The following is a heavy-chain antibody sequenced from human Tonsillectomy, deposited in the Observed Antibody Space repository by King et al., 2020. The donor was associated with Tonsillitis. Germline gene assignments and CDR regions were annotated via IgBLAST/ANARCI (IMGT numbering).Heavy chain of an antibody. Sequence: VQLVESGGGLVKPGGSLRLSCAASGFRFSNAWMSWVRQAPGKGLEWVGRIKSKTDGGTADYAAPVRGRFTISRDDSKNTLDLQMSSLKTEDTAVYYCTTDSSGLVVPAADWGQGTLVTVSS. V-gene: IGHV3-15*01. CDR1: GFRFSNAW. CDR2: IKSKTDGGTA. J-gene: IGHJ4*02. CDR3: TTDSSGLVVPAAD. D-gene: IGHD2-2*01.